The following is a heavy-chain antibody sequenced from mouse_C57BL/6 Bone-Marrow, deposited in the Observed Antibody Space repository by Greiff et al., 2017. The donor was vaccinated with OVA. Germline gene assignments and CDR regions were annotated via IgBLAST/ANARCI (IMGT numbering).Heavy chain of an antibody. J-gene: IGHJ2*01. CDR1: GFNIKDDY. V-gene: IGHV14-4*01. D-gene: IGHD1-1*01. Sequence: EVQLQQSGAELVRPGASVKLSCTASGFNIKDDYMHWVKQRPEQGLEWIGWIDPENGDTEYASKFQGKATITADTSSNTAYLQLSSLTSEDTAVYYCTTFHYYGSRGRHGGQGTTLTVSS. CDR2: IDPENGDT. CDR3: TTFHYYGSRGRH.